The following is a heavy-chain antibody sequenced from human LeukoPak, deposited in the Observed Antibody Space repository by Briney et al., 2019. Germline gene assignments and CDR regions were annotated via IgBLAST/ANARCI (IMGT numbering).Heavy chain of an antibody. V-gene: IGHV4-59*01. J-gene: IGHJ4*02. D-gene: IGHD3-10*01. CDR3: ARAPSYGSGLFDY. CDR2: IYYSGST. CDR1: GGSISSYY. Sequence: PSETLSLPCTVSGGSISSYYWSWIRPPPGKGLEWIGYIYYSGSTNYNPSLKSRVTISVDTSKNQFSLKLSSVTAADTAVYYCARAPSYGSGLFDYWGQGTLVTVSS.